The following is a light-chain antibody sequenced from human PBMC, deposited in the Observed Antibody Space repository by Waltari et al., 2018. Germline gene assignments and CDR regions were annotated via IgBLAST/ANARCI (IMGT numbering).Light chain of an antibody. Sequence: QSVLTQAPPVSAAPGQTVTISCSGTTPNIGNNYVSWYQQLPGAAPKIVIYEDNRRPSGIPDRFSGSKSGASATLGITGLQTGDEADYYCGSWDSSLGIGVLGGGTRLTVL. CDR1: TPNIGNNY. CDR2: EDN. V-gene: IGLV1-51*01. CDR3: GSWDSSLGIGV. J-gene: IGLJ3*02.